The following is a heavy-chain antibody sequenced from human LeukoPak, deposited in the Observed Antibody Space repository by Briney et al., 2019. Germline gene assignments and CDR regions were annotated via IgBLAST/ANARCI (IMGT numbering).Heavy chain of an antibody. CDR1: GGTFSSYA. V-gene: IGHV1-18*01. CDR3: ARSRRPAYCGGDCYYPADY. J-gene: IGHJ4*02. Sequence: GASVKVSCKASGGTFSSYAISWVRQAPGQGLEWMGWISAYNGNTNYAQKLQGRVTMTTDTSTSTAYMELRSLRSDDTAVYYCARSRRPAYCGGDCYYPADYWGQGTLVTVSS. CDR2: ISAYNGNT. D-gene: IGHD2-21*02.